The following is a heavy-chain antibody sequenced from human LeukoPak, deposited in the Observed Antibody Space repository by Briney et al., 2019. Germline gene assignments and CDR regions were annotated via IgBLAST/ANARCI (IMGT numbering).Heavy chain of an antibody. D-gene: IGHD3-10*01. Sequence: GGSLRLSCAASGFTFSSYGMHWVRQAPGKGLEWVSFVRGGGSNKYYADSVKGRFTISRDNAKNSLYLQMNTLRVEDTAVYYCAKDYATLLGVQRWGAWFDSWGQGTLVTVAS. J-gene: IGHJ5*01. CDR2: VRGGGSNK. CDR3: AKDYATLLGVQRWGAWFDS. CDR1: GFTFSSYG. V-gene: IGHV3-30*02.